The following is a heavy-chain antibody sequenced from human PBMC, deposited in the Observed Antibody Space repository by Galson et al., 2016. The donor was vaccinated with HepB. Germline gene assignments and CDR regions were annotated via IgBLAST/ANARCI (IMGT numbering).Heavy chain of an antibody. CDR2: IKQDGSEK. V-gene: IGHV3-7*03. Sequence: SLRLSCAASGFTFSSYWMSWVRQAPGKGLEWVANIKQDGSEKYYVDSVKGRFTISRDNAKNSLYLQMNSLRAEDTAVYYCARGMGVVLRVIADLFDYWGQGTLDTVSS. CDR1: GFTFSSYW. D-gene: IGHD3-16*02. CDR3: ARGMGVVLRVIADLFDY. J-gene: IGHJ4*02.